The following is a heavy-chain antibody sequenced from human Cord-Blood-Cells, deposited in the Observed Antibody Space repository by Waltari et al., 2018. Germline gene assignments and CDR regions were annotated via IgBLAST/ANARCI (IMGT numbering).Heavy chain of an antibody. CDR2: ISYDGSNK. V-gene: IGHV3-30-3*01. D-gene: IGHD7-27*01. CDR1: GFTFSSYA. CDR3: ARGSGDAFDI. Sequence: QVQLVESGGGVVQPGRSLRLSCAASGFTFSSYAMHWVRQAPGKGLEWVAVISYDGSNKYDAESVKGRFTISRDNSKNTLYLQMNSLRAEDTAVYYCARGSGDAFDIWGQGTMVTVSS. J-gene: IGHJ3*02.